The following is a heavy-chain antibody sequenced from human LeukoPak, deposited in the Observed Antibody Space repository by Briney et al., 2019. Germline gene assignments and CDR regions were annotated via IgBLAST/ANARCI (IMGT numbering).Heavy chain of an antibody. Sequence: SETLSLTCAVYGGSFSGYYWSWIRQSPGKGLEWIGEINHSGSTNYNPSLKSRVTISVDTSKNEFSLKLSSVTAAETAVYYCARWENSIAVAGRAFDIWGQGTMVTVSS. CDR1: GGSFSGYY. CDR2: INHSGST. J-gene: IGHJ3*02. V-gene: IGHV4-34*01. CDR3: ARWENSIAVAGRAFDI. D-gene: IGHD6-19*01.